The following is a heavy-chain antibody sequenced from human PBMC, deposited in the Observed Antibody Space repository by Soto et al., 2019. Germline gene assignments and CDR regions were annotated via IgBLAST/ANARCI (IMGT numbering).Heavy chain of an antibody. D-gene: IGHD6-13*01. J-gene: IGHJ2*01. CDR1: GFTFSTYA. CDR3: ATGGAAAGMGYFDL. CDR2: ISGSGGST. Sequence: EVQVLESGGGLVQPGGSLRLSCAASGFTFSTYAMSWVRQAPGKGLEWVSGISGSGGSTYYADSVKGRFTISRDNSKKTLVLQMSSLRAEDTAVDFCATGGAAAGMGYFDLWGRGTLVTVSS. V-gene: IGHV3-23*01.